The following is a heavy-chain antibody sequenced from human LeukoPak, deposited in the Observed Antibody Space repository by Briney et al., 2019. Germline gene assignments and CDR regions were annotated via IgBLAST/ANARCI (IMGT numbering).Heavy chain of an antibody. CDR2: INPNSGGT. D-gene: IGHD3-22*01. V-gene: IGHV1-2*02. CDR3: ARGLSSGYYVDY. CDR1: GYTFTGYY. Sequence: ASVKVSCKASGYTFTGYYVHWVRQAPGQGLEWMGWINPNSGGTNYAQKFQGRVTMTRDTSISTAYMELSRLRSDDTAVYYCARGLSSGYYVDYWGQGTLVTVSS. J-gene: IGHJ4*02.